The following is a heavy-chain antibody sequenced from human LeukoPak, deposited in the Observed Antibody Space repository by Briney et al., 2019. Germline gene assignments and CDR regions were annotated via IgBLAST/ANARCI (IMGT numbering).Heavy chain of an antibody. D-gene: IGHD6-13*01. V-gene: IGHV3-7*01. Sequence: GSLRLSCAASGFTFSSYWMSWVRQAPGKGLEWVANIKQDGSEKYYVDSVKGRFTISRDNAKNSVFLQMSSLRVEDTAVYYCARVGSSWNGGGYWGQGTLVTVSS. J-gene: IGHJ4*02. CDR3: ARVGSSWNGGGY. CDR1: GFTFSSYW. CDR2: IKQDGSEK.